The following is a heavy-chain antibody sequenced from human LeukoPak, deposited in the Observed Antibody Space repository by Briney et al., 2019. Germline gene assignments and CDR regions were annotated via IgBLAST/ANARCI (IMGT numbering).Heavy chain of an antibody. Sequence: GGSLRLSCAASGFSFSSYEMNWVRQAPGKGLEWVSYVSSSGTTIYYADSVKGRFTISRDNAKNSLYLQMNSLRVEDTAVYYCAGAGKDTSGYYDYWGQGTLVTVSS. CDR3: AGAGKDTSGYYDY. CDR2: VSSSGTTI. J-gene: IGHJ4*02. D-gene: IGHD3-22*01. CDR1: GFSFSSYE. V-gene: IGHV3-48*03.